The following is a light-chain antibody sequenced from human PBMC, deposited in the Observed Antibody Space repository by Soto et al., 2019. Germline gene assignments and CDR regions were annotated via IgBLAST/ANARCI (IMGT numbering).Light chain of an antibody. CDR1: RGHSRYA. J-gene: IGLJ2*01. CDR3: QTWGNGLVV. Sequence: QLVLTQLPSASASLGASVKLTCTLSRGHSRYAIAWHQQQPEKGPRYLMKVTSDGSHIKGDGIPDRFSGSSSGAERYLTISSLQSEDEADYYCQTWGNGLVVFGGGTKLTVL. V-gene: IGLV4-69*01. CDR2: VTSDGSH.